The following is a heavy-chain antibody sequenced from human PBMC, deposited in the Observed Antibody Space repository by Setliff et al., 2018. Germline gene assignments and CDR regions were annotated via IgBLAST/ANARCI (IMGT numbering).Heavy chain of an antibody. J-gene: IGHJ4*02. Sequence: GGSLRLSCAVYGFTFSGYSMHWVRQAPGKGLEWVAVIWYDGNNKDHADSVKGRFTISRDNSKNTLYLQMDSLRVEDTAVYYCVRGEMFSTSPRADWGQGTQVTVSS. CDR2: IWYDGNNK. CDR3: VRGEMFSTSPRAD. D-gene: IGHD2-2*01. CDR1: GFTFSGYS. V-gene: IGHV3-33*08.